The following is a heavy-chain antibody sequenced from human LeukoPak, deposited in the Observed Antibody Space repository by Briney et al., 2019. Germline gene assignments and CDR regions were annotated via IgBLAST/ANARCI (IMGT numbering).Heavy chain of an antibody. CDR3: ARGYGDNEERFDP. D-gene: IGHD4-17*01. CDR2: IIPIFGTA. Sequence: GSSVKVSCKASGGTFSSYAISWVRQAPGQGLEWMGRIIPIFGTANYAQKFQGRVTITTDESTSTAYMELSSLRSEDTAVYYCARGYGDNEERFDPWGQGTLVTVSS. J-gene: IGHJ5*02. V-gene: IGHV1-69*05. CDR1: GGTFSSYA.